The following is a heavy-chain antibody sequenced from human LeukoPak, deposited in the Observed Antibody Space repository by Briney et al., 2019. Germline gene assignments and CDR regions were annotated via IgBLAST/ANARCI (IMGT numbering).Heavy chain of an antibody. J-gene: IGHJ3*02. CDR1: GFTFSSYA. CDR2: ISSDGSNI. D-gene: IGHD1-26*01. Sequence: GGSLRLSCAASGFTFSSYAMHWVRQAPGKGLGWVAVISSDGSNIYYADSVKGRFTISRDNSKNTLYLQMNNLRAEDTAVYYCARMGGQILQDAFDIWGQGTTVTVSS. V-gene: IGHV3-30-3*01. CDR3: ARMGGQILQDAFDI.